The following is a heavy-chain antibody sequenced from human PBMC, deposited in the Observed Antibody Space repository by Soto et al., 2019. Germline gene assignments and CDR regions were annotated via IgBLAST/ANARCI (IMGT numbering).Heavy chain of an antibody. CDR1: GFTFSSYW. Sequence: PGGSLRLSCAASGFTFSSYWMSWVRQAPGKGLEWVANIKQDGSEKCYVDSVKGRFTISRDNAKNSLYLQMNSLRAEDTAVYYCARDLDSSGYYDAFDIWGQGTMVTVSS. V-gene: IGHV3-7*03. CDR3: ARDLDSSGYYDAFDI. J-gene: IGHJ3*02. CDR2: IKQDGSEK. D-gene: IGHD3-22*01.